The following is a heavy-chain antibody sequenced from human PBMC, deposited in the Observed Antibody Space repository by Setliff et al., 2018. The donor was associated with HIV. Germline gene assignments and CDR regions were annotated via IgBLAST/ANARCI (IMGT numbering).Heavy chain of an antibody. Sequence: ASVKVSCKAGGDTNPSDAISWVRQAPGQGLEWMGWISGYNGNTKYAQNMQGRVTMTTDTSTTTAYMELRSLSSDDTAVYYCETTTVAGTGAFDIWGQGTMVTVSS. CDR2: ISGYNGNT. CDR3: ETTTVAGTGAFDI. D-gene: IGHD6-19*01. J-gene: IGHJ3*02. CDR1: GDTNPSDA. V-gene: IGHV1-18*01.